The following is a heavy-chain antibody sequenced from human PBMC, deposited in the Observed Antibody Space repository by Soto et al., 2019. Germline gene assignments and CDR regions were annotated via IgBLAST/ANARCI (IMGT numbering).Heavy chain of an antibody. CDR2: ISYDGSNK. CDR3: ARDQPDGSGSYSVWGAFDI. D-gene: IGHD3-10*01. V-gene: IGHV3-30-3*01. Sequence: GGSLRLSCAASGFTFSSYAMHWVRQAPGKGLEWVAVISYDGSNKYYADSVKGRFTISRDNSKNTLYLQMNSLRAEDTAVYYCARDQPDGSGSYSVWGAFDIWGQGTMVTVSS. CDR1: GFTFSSYA. J-gene: IGHJ3*02.